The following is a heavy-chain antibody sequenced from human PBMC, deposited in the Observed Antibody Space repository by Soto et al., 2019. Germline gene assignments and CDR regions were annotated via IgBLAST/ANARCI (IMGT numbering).Heavy chain of an antibody. CDR2: INPSGDST. Sequence: GASVKVSCKASGYIFTSYYIHWVRQAPGQGLEWMGIINPSGDSTNYAHKFQGRVTMTRDMSTSTVYMELSSRRADDTAVYYCARATTVTTCWPSTNGHFDYWGQGTLVTVSS. J-gene: IGHJ4*02. D-gene: IGHD4-17*01. V-gene: IGHV1-46*01. CDR1: GYIFTSYY. CDR3: ARATTVTTCWPSTNGHFDY.